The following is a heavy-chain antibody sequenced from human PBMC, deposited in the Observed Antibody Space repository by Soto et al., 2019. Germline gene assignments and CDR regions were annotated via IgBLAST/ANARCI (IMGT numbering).Heavy chain of an antibody. CDR2: ISAGGSST. Sequence: GSVRLSCAVSGLTFVNYAIHFFRKSPLKWLEWVSGISAGGSSTFYADSVKGRFTISRDNSMNTLYLHMNSLRAEDTAVYYCAKVYYSATLPGAFDIWGQGTLVTVS. J-gene: IGHJ3*02. V-gene: IGHV3-23*01. CDR1: GLTFVNYA. CDR3: AKVYYSATLPGAFDI. D-gene: IGHD2-15*01.